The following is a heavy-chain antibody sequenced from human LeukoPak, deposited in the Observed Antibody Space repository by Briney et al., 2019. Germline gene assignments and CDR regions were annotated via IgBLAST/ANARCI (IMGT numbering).Heavy chain of an antibody. CDR2: IYYSGST. CDR1: DDAIRTNTYY. Sequence: SETLSLTCTVSDDAIRTNTYYWGWIRQPPGKGLEWIGSIYYSGSTYYNVYLKSRATISLNTSKKQFSLKLRSVTAADTAVYYCARLSPFGYYDSSGYPFDYWGQGTLVIVST. V-gene: IGHV4-39*01. J-gene: IGHJ4*02. D-gene: IGHD3-22*01. CDR3: ARLSPFGYYDSSGYPFDY.